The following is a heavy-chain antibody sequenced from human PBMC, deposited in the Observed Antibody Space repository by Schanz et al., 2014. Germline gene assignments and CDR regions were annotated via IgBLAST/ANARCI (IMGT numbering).Heavy chain of an antibody. D-gene: IGHD3-10*01. CDR1: GGSISSSNW. V-gene: IGHV4-4*02. CDR2: IYHSGRT. CDR3: ARGAGGGSGTYYGAYYNYYYMDV. Sequence: QVQLQESGPGLVKPSGTLSLTCAVSGGSISSSNWWSWVRQPPGKGLEWIGEIYHSGRTNYNPSLKSRVTISVDKSNNEFSLKLSPGTAADTAVYYCARGAGGGSGTYYGAYYNYYYMDVWGKGTTVTVSS. J-gene: IGHJ6*03.